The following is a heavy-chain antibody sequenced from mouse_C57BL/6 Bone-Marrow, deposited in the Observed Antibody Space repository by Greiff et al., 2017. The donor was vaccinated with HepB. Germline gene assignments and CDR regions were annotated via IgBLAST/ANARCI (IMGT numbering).Heavy chain of an antibody. D-gene: IGHD2-14*01. CDR1: GFSLTSYG. V-gene: IGHV2-6*01. CDR3: ASGRYHFAY. J-gene: IGHJ3*01. Sequence: VQLQQSGPGLVAPSQSLSITCTVSGFSLTSYGVDWVRQSPGKGLEWLGVIWGVGSTNYNSALKSRLSISKDNSKSQVFLKMNSLQTDDTAMYYCASGRYHFAYWGQGTLVTVSA. CDR2: IWGVGST.